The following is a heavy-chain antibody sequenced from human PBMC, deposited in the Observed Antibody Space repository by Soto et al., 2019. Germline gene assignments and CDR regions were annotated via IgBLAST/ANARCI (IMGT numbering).Heavy chain of an antibody. Sequence: SETLSLTCAVSGGSFSGSYYYWGWLRQSPGRGPEWIGSVFYTGFTTDNPSLESRVSVSVDTSKNHFSLKVIADAAADTAVDYYASSQKGYDWNYFDHWGQGALVTVSS. CDR3: ASSQKGYDWNYFDH. J-gene: IGHJ4*02. V-gene: IGHV4-39*02. CDR1: GGSFSGSYYY. CDR2: VFYTGFT. D-gene: IGHD1-20*01.